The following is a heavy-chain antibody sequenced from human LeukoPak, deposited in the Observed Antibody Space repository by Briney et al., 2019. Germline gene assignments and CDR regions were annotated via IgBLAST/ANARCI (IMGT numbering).Heavy chain of an antibody. CDR3: ARSVAASRDY. D-gene: IGHD2-15*01. V-gene: IGHV3-20*04. J-gene: IGHJ4*02. CDR1: GFTFDDYG. Sequence: GGSLRLACAAYGFTFDDYGMSWVRQAPGKGLEWVSGINWNGGSTGYADSVKGRFTISRDNAKNSLYLQMNSLRAEDTALYYCARSVAASRDYWGQGTLVTVSS. CDR2: INWNGGST.